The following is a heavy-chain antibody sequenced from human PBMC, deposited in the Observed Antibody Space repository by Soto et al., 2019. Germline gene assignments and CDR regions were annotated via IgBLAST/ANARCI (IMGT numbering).Heavy chain of an antibody. CDR2: MNPNSGNT. Sequence: QVQLVQSGAEVKKPGASVKVSCKASGYTFTSYDINWVRQATGQGLEWMGWMNPNSGNTGYAQKSQGRVTMTRNTYISTAYMELSSLSSDATAVYYCARSYGGYYYYGMHVWGQGTTVTVSS. CDR3: ARSYGGYYYYGMHV. V-gene: IGHV1-8*01. J-gene: IGHJ6*02. CDR1: GYTFTSYD. D-gene: IGHD3-10*01.